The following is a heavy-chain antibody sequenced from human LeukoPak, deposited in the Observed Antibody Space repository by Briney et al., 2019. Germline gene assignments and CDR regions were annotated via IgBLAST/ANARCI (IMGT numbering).Heavy chain of an antibody. CDR2: IYPGDSDT. CDR1: GYGFTSYW. Sequence: GESLKISCKGSGYGFTSYWIGWVRQMPGKGLEWMGIIYPGDSDTRYSPSFQGQVTISADKSISTAYLQWSSLKASDTAMYYCARSVGILPYCGGDCYSWAFDYWGQGTLVTVSS. V-gene: IGHV5-51*01. J-gene: IGHJ4*02. CDR3: ARSVGILPYCGGDCYSWAFDY. D-gene: IGHD2-21*02.